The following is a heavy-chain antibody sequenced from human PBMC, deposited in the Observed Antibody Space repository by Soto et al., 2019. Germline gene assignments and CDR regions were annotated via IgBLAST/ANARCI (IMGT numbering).Heavy chain of an antibody. J-gene: IGHJ6*02. CDR3: ARSQGSSTSLEIYYYYYYGMDV. Sequence: QVQLVQSGAEVKKPGSSVKVSCKASGGTFSSYAISWVRQAPGQGLEWMGGIIPISGTANYAQKFQGRATITAYESTSTAYMELSSLRSEDTAVYYCARSQGSSTSLEIYYYYYYGMDVWGQGTTVTVSS. CDR2: IIPISGTA. CDR1: GGTFSSYA. D-gene: IGHD2-2*01. V-gene: IGHV1-69*01.